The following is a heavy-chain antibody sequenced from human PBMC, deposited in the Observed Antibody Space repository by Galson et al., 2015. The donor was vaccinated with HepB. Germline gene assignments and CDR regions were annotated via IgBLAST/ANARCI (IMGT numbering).Heavy chain of an antibody. CDR1: GGTFNTST. CDR2: VIAMIGTP. Sequence: SVKVSCKASGGTFNTSTFVWVRQAPGQGLDWMGAVIAMIGTPIYAQRFQDRLTILADDFTTTAYMELTSLRSEDTAVYYCATTFFYGLDVWGQGTTVTVSS. CDR3: ATTFFYGLDV. V-gene: IGHV1-69*13. D-gene: IGHD2/OR15-2a*01. J-gene: IGHJ6*02.